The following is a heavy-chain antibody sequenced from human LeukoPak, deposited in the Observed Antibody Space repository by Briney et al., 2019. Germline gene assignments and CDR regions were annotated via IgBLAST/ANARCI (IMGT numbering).Heavy chain of an antibody. D-gene: IGHD3-9*01. CDR1: GGSISSYY. CDR2: IYYRGST. Sequence: SETLSLTCTVSGGSISSYYWSWIRQPPGKGLEWIGYIYYRGSTNYNPSLKSRVTISVDTSKNQFSLKLSSVTAADTAVYYCARARYDILTGYYLGGPFDYWGQGTLVTVSS. V-gene: IGHV4-59*01. J-gene: IGHJ4*02. CDR3: ARARYDILTGYYLGGPFDY.